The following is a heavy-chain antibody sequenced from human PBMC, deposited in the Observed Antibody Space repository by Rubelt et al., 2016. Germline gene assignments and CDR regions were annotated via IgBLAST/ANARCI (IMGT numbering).Heavy chain of an antibody. V-gene: IGHV4-61*05. J-gene: IGHJ4*02. D-gene: IGHD6-13*01. CDR3: AADLLGAAGTGD. CDR1: GASISSSSYY. Sequence: QVQLQESGPGLVKPSETLSLTCIVSGASISSSSYYWGWIRQPPGKGLEWIAYIYYSGSTKYNPSLMSRLTISVDTSKNQFARRLSSVTAADTAVYDCAADLLGAAGTGDWGQGTLVTVSS. CDR2: IYYSGST.